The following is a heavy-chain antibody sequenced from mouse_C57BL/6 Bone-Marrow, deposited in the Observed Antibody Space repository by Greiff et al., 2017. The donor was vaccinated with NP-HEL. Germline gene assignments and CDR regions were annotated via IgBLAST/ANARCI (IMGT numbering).Heavy chain of an antibody. CDR2: LYPRDGSN. CDR1: GYPFTDHT. V-gene: IGHV1-78*01. Sequence: QVQLQQSDAELVKPGASVKISCKVSGYPFTDHTIHWMKQRPEQGLEWIGYLYPRDGSNKYNEKFKGTATLPADKSSSTAYMQLNSLTSEDSAVYFGARIGAYDYDGAWFAYWGQGTLVTVSA. D-gene: IGHD2-4*01. J-gene: IGHJ3*01. CDR3: ARIGAYDYDGAWFAY.